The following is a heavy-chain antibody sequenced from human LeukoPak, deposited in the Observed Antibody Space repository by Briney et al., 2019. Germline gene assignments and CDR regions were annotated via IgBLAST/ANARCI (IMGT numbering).Heavy chain of an antibody. J-gene: IGHJ6*02. Sequence: ASVKVSCKASGYIFTGYYMHWVRQAPGQGLEWMGWINPNSGGTNYAQKFQGWVTMTRDTSISTAYMELSRLRSDDTAVYYCARVKLERRGYYYYGMDVWGQGTTVTVSS. D-gene: IGHD1-1*01. CDR2: INPNSGGT. CDR3: ARVKLERRGYYYYGMDV. V-gene: IGHV1-2*04. CDR1: GYIFTGYY.